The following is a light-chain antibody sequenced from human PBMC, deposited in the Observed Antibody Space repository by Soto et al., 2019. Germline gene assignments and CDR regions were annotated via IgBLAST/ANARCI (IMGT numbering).Light chain of an antibody. V-gene: IGKV1-5*01. CDR3: QQYNSYSPAT. CDR1: QSIRRW. Sequence: DIQMPQSPSMLSASVGDRVTIACRASQSIRRWLAWYQQKPGKAPKLLIFDASTLESGVPSRFSGRGSETEFTLTISSLQPDDFATYYCQQYNSYSPATFGQGTKVDI. J-gene: IGKJ1*01. CDR2: DAS.